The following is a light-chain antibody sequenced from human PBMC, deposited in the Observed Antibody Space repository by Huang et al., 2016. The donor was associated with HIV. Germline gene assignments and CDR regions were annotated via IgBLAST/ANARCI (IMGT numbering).Light chain of an antibody. CDR1: QSVRNNY. CDR2: DAP. J-gene: IGKJ2*01. Sequence: IVLTQSPATLSLSPGERATLTCGARQSVRNNYLAWYQQKPGRAPRLLIYDAPVRATVIPDRFSGSGSGTDFTLTISRLEPEDFAMYYCQQYSTSSYTFGQGTKVDI. V-gene: IGKV3D-20*01. CDR3: QQYSTSSYT.